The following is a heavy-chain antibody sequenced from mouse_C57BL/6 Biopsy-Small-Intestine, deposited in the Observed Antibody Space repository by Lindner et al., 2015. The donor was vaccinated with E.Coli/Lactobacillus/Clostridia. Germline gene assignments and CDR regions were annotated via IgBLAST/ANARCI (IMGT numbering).Heavy chain of an antibody. V-gene: IGHV1S56*01. CDR2: SSTRNGNT. D-gene: IGHD1-1*01. Sequence: SVKVSCKASGYTFTRYDISWVRQAPGQGLEWMGWSSTRNGNTNYAQKFRGRITMTTDTATTTAYMELRSLRSDDSAVYFCARDGTDSGYDWAYWGQGTRVTVSS. J-gene: IGHJ4*01. CDR1: GYTFTRYD. CDR3: ARDGTDSGYDWAY.